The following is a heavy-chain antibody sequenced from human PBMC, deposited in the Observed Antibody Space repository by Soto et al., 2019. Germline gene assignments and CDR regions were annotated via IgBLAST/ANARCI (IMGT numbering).Heavy chain of an antibody. CDR1: GFMFSSYW. CDR2: INQNGSER. V-gene: IGHV3-7*05. CDR3: ATDILDF. D-gene: IGHD3-9*01. J-gene: IGHJ4*02. Sequence: EVELVESGGGLVQPGGSLRLSCAATGFMFSSYWMPWVRQAPGKGLEWVANINQNGSERYYVDSVEGRFTISRDNAKNSVLLQMENLRVEDTAMYYCATDILDFWGQGTLVTVSS.